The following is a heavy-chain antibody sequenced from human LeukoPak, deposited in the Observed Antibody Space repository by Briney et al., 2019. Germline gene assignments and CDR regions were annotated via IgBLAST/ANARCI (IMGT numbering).Heavy chain of an antibody. CDR2: ISSSCSTI. Sequence: GGSLRLSCAASGFTFSSYEMNWVRKAPGKGLEGVSYISSSCSTIYYADSVKGRLTISRDNAKNSLYLQMNSLRAEDTAVYYWARDRTGQQLISRKEYYYMDVWGKGTTVTISS. D-gene: IGHD4-11*01. CDR3: ARDRTGQQLISRKEYYYMDV. CDR1: GFTFSSYE. V-gene: IGHV3-48*03. J-gene: IGHJ6*03.